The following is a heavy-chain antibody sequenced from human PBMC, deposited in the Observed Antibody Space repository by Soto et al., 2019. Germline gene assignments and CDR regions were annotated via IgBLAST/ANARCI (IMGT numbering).Heavy chain of an antibody. CDR2: INPNNGGT. D-gene: IGHD1-26*01. V-gene: IGHV1-2*02. J-gene: IGHJ4*02. CDR1: GYTFTGYY. Sequence: ASVQVSCKASGYTFTGYYIHGVRQAPGQGLEWMGWINPNNGGTNYVQKFQGRVTMTRDTSISTAYMELRRLTSDDTAVYYCARDLPIVGTTTWDYWGQGTLVTVSS. CDR3: ARDLPIVGTTTWDY.